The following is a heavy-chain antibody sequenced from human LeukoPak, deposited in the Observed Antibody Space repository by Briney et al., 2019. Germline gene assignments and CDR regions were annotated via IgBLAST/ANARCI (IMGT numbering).Heavy chain of an antibody. CDR3: ARHLIVVVPAASTPYFDY. CDR1: GFTFSSYA. Sequence: GGSLRLSCAASGFTFSSYAMSWVRQAPGKGLEWVSAISGSGGSTYYADSVKGRFTISRDNSKNTLYLQMNSLRAEDTAVYYCARHLIVVVPAASTPYFDYWGQGTLVTVSS. V-gene: IGHV3-23*01. J-gene: IGHJ4*02. CDR2: ISGSGGST. D-gene: IGHD2-2*01.